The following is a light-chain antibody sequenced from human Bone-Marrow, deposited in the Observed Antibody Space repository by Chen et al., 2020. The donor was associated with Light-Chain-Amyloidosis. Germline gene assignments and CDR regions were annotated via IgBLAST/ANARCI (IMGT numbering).Light chain of an antibody. CDR3: SSYTITNTLV. Sequence: QSALTQPASVSGSPGQSITISCTGTSSDVGGDNHVSWYQQHPDKAPKLMIYEVTNRPSWVPDRFSGSKSGNPASLAISELQTEDEADYFCSSYTITNTLVFGSGTRVTVL. V-gene: IGLV2-14*01. CDR2: EVT. CDR1: SSDVGGDNH. J-gene: IGLJ1*01.